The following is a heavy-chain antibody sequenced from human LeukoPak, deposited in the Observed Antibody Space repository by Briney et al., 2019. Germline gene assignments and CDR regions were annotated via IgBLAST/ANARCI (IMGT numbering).Heavy chain of an antibody. J-gene: IGHJ6*02. CDR3: ATLKTETYYGMDV. V-gene: IGHV3-23*01. D-gene: IGHD5-24*01. CDR2: ISGSGGST. CDR1: GFTFSTYA. Sequence: GGSLRLSCAASGFTFSTYAMSWVRQAPGKGLEWVSAISGSGGSTYYADSVKDRCTISRENSKNTPYLQMNSLRAEDTAVYYCATLKTETYYGMDVWGQGTTVTVSS.